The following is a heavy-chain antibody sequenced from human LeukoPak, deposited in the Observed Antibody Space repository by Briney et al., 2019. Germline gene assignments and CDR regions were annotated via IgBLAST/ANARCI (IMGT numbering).Heavy chain of an antibody. Sequence: GESLRLSCAADGFTFRKHWMSWVRQAMGKGLECVAKIKEDGSEKHYVDSVKGRFTISRDNAKRSLYLQMDSLRAEDTAVYYCARAQGLMVRGVTAFDPWGQGTLVTVSS. D-gene: IGHD3-10*01. J-gene: IGHJ5*02. CDR3: ARAQGLMVRGVTAFDP. CDR2: IKEDGSEK. V-gene: IGHV3-7*01. CDR1: GFTFRKHW.